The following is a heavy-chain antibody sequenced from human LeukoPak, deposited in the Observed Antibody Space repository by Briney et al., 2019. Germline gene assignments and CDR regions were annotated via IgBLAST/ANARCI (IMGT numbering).Heavy chain of an antibody. V-gene: IGHV4-59*01. Sequence: PSETLSLTCTVSGGSISSYYWSWIRQPPGKGLEWIGYIYYSGSTNYIPSLKSRVTISVDTSKNQFSLKLSSVTAADTAVYYCARDLSSGYYFDYWGQGTLVTVSS. CDR1: GGSISSYY. J-gene: IGHJ4*02. CDR3: ARDLSSGYYFDY. D-gene: IGHD3-22*01. CDR2: IYYSGST.